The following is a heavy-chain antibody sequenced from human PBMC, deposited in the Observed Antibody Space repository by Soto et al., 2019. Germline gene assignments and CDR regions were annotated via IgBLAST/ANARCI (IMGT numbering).Heavy chain of an antibody. CDR2: IYYSGST. CDR1: CGSISSSSYY. V-gene: IGHV4-39*01. D-gene: IGHD2-15*01. CDR3: ATGSGSCSYWDFDL. J-gene: IGHJ2*01. Sequence: QLQLQESGPGLVKPSETLSLTCTVACGSISSSSYYWGWIRQPPGKGLEWIGRIYYSGSTYYNPSLTSRVTISVDTSTNQFSLRMSSVTAADTAVYYCATGSGSCSYWDFDLWGSGTLVTVSS.